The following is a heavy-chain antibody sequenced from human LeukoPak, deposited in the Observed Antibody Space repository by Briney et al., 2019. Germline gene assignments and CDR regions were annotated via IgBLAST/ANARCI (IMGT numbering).Heavy chain of an antibody. J-gene: IGHJ3*02. D-gene: IGHD7-27*01. Sequence: SETLSLTCTVSGGSISSGSYYWSWIRQPAGKGLEWIGRIYTSGSTNYNPSLKSQVTISVDTSKNQFSLKLSSVTAADTAVYYCARGWGSGAFDIWGQGTMVTVSS. CDR2: IYTSGST. CDR1: GGSISSGSYY. CDR3: ARGWGSGAFDI. V-gene: IGHV4-61*02.